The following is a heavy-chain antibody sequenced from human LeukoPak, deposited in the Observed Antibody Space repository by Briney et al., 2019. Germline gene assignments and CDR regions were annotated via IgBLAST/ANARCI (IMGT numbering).Heavy chain of an antibody. Sequence: PSETLSLTCTVSGGSISSGSYYWSWIRQPAGKGLEWIERIYTSGSTNYNPSLKSRVTISVDTSKNQFSLKLSSVTAADTAVYYCARTGPYSSSSGFDYWGQGTLVTVSS. J-gene: IGHJ4*02. CDR1: GGSISSGSYY. V-gene: IGHV4-61*02. D-gene: IGHD6-6*01. CDR3: ARTGPYSSSSGFDY. CDR2: IYTSGST.